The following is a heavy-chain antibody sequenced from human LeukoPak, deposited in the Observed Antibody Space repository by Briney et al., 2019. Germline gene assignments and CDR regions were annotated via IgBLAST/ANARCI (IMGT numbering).Heavy chain of an antibody. D-gene: IGHD6-19*01. V-gene: IGHV3-7*01. Sequence: GGSLRLSCAASGFTFSSYWMSWVRQAPGKGLEWVANIKKDGSEKYYVDSVKGRFTISRDNAKTSLYLQMNSLRVEDTAVYYCARSRIAVAGPHDYWGQGTLVTVSS. CDR2: IKKDGSEK. CDR1: GFTFSSYW. J-gene: IGHJ4*02. CDR3: ARSRIAVAGPHDY.